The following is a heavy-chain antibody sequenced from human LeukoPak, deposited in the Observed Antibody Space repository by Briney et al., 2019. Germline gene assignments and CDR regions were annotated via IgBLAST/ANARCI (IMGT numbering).Heavy chain of an antibody. J-gene: IGHJ5*01. CDR1: GFTFSNYA. Sequence: GGSLRLSCLASGFTFSNYAMSWVRQSPGKGLEWVSAITGSGTSTYYADSLKGRFTISRHNSKNTVFLQMNSLRHEDTAIYYCVIWGDYDVLPGYSVPDSWGQGTLVTVSS. D-gene: IGHD3-9*01. V-gene: IGHV3-23*01. CDR2: ITGSGTST. CDR3: VIWGDYDVLPGYSVPDS.